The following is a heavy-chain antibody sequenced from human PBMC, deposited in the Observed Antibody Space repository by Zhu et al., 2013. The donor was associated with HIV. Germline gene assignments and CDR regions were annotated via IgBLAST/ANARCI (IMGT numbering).Heavy chain of an antibody. D-gene: IGHD5-18*01. CDR2: MNPNSANT. CDR3: ARYKGYSYGRYYYHMDV. Sequence: QVQLVQPGSEMKKPGASVKVSCKASGYTFTNYGISWVRQAPGQGLEWMGWMNPNSANTGYARKFQGRVTITMNTSISTAYMELNSLRSEDTAVYYCARYKGYSYGRYYYHMDVWGKGTTVTVSS. CDR1: GYTFTNYG. V-gene: IGHV1-8*03. J-gene: IGHJ6*03.